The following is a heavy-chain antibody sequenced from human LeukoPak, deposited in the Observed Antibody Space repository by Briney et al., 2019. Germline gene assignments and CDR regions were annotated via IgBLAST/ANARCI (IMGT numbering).Heavy chain of an antibody. Sequence: AASVKVSCKASGYTFTDYYMHWARQAPGQGLEWMAWINPNSGGTHYAQKFQGRVTLTRDTSISTAYMELSRLRADDTALYYCARGDCSSTSCYTEDYWGQGTLVTVSS. CDR2: INPNSGGT. CDR3: ARGDCSSTSCYTEDY. V-gene: IGHV1-2*02. CDR1: GYTFTDYY. J-gene: IGHJ4*02. D-gene: IGHD2-2*02.